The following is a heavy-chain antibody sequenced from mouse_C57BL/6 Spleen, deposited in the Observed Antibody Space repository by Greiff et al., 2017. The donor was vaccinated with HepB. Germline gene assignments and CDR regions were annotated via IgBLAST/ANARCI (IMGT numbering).Heavy chain of an antibody. J-gene: IGHJ3*01. CDR3: ARDGSSHWFAY. CDR1: GFTFSSYA. Sequence: EVKLMESGGGLVKPGGSLKLSCAASGFTFSSYAMSWVRQTPEKRLEWVATISDGGSYTYYPDNVKGRFTISRDNAKNNLYLQMSHLKSEDTAMYYCARDGSSHWFAYWGQGTLVTVSA. V-gene: IGHV5-4*01. D-gene: IGHD1-1*01. CDR2: ISDGGSYT.